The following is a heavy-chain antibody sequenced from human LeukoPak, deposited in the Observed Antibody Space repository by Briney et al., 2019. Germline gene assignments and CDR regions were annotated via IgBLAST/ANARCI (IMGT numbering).Heavy chain of an antibody. CDR1: GYSFSNYW. D-gene: IGHD3-10*01. CDR2: ICPDDSNT. J-gene: IGHJ3*02. V-gene: IGHV5-51*01. Sequence: GESLKISCKGSGYSFSNYWIAWVRQMPGKGLEWMGIICPDDSNTRYSPSFQGQVTISADKSISIASLQWSSLKASDTAMYYCARTNLWFGELDAFDIWGQGTLVTVSS. CDR3: ARTNLWFGELDAFDI.